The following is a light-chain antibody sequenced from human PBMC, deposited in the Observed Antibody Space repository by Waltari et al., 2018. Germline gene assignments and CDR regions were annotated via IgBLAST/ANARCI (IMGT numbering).Light chain of an antibody. V-gene: IGLV7-46*01. CDR2: STI. J-gene: IGLJ2*01. CDR3: LLSYSGAEEI. Sequence: QAVVTQEPSLTVSPGGTVNLTCGSSTGAVTSGHYPYWFQQKPGKSPRTLIYSTINKHAWTPARCSGSLRGGKAALTLSGSQPEDEADYYCLLSYSGAEEICGGGTKLTVL. CDR1: TGAVTSGHY.